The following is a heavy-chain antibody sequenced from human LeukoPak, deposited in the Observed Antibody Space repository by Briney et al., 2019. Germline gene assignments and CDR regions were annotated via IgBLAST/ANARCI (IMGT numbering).Heavy chain of an antibody. V-gene: IGHV3-21*01. CDR3: ARDPSLYSSSWVGRYYYGMDV. CDR1: GFTFSSYS. Sequence: GGSLRLSCAASGFTFSSYSMNWVRQAPGKGLEWVSSISSSSSYIYYADSVKGRFTISRDNAKNSLYLQMNSLRAEGTAVYYCARDPSLYSSSWVGRYYYGMDVWGQGTTVTVSS. J-gene: IGHJ6*02. D-gene: IGHD6-13*01. CDR2: ISSSSSYI.